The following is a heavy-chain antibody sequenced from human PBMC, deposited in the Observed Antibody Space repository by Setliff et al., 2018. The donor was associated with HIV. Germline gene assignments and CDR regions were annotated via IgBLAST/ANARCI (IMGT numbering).Heavy chain of an antibody. CDR1: GGSITRGDEY. D-gene: IGHD3-10*01. Sequence: PSETLSLTCIVSGGSITRGDEYWSWIRQPAGKGPEWVGRIYYTGSTDFNPSLKSRVSISIDTSNSRFSLSLTSVTAADTAVYFCARGSMAGRRGNAFNFFDRWGPGILVTVSS. CDR2: IYYTGST. CDR3: ARGSMAGRRGNAFNFFDR. V-gene: IGHV4-61*10. J-gene: IGHJ5*02.